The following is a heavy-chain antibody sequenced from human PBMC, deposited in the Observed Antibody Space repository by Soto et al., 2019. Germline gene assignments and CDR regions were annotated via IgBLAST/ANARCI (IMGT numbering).Heavy chain of an antibody. CDR2: GHHSGSS. CDR3: ARERCKVGNCYLDY. J-gene: IGHJ4*02. V-gene: IGHV4-59*12. Sequence: SETLSLTCPVSDGSISSYYWSWIRQSPGGGLEWIGYGHHSGSSNYNPSLKSRVTISVDTSKNQFSLKVTSVTVADTAVYYCARERCKVGNCYLDYWAQGIPVTVSS. D-gene: IGHD2-15*01. CDR1: DGSISSYY.